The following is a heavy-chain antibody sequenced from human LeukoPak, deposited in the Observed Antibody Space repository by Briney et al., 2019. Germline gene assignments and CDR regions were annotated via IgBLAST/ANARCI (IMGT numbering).Heavy chain of an antibody. CDR1: GFTFSSYA. Sequence: GGSLRLSCAASGFTFSSYAMSWVRRPPGKGLEWVSGMSGSGGSTYYADSVKGRFTISRDYSKNILYLQMSSLSAEDTAVYYCAKDSRGWLQSGDYFDYWGQGTLVTVSS. CDR3: AKDSRGWLQSGDYFDY. D-gene: IGHD5-24*01. J-gene: IGHJ4*02. CDR2: MSGSGGST. V-gene: IGHV3-23*01.